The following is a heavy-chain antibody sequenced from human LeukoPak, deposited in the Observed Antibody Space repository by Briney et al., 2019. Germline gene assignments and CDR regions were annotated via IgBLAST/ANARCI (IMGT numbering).Heavy chain of an antibody. Sequence: ASVKVSCKASGYTFTSYGITWVRQAPGQGLEWMGWISGYNGNTNYAQKLQGRVTMTTDTSTNTAYMELRSLRSDDTAMYYCARKYSYGALGFDYWGQGTLVTVSS. CDR1: GYTFTSYG. V-gene: IGHV1-18*01. J-gene: IGHJ4*02. CDR2: ISGYNGNT. CDR3: ARKYSYGALGFDY. D-gene: IGHD5-18*01.